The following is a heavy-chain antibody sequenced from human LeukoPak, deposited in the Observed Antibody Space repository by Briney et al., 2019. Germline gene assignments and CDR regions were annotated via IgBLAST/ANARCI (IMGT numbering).Heavy chain of an antibody. J-gene: IGHJ4*02. Sequence: ASVKVSCKASGYTFTSYGISWVRQAPGQGLEWMGWISAYNGHTNYAQKLQGRVTMTTDTSTSTAYMELRSLRSDDTAVYYCARVSDHYDSSGYAGDYWGQGTLVTVSS. CDR3: ARVSDHYDSSGYAGDY. CDR1: GYTFTSYG. D-gene: IGHD3-22*01. V-gene: IGHV1-18*01. CDR2: ISAYNGHT.